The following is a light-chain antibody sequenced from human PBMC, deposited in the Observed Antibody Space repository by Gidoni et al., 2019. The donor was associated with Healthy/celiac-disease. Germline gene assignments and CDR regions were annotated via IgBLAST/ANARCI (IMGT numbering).Light chain of an antibody. V-gene: IGKV1-5*01. CDR3: QQYNSYSYT. CDR2: DAS. Sequence: DIQMTQSPSTLPASVGDRVTITCRASQSISSWLAWYRQKPGKAPKLLIYDASSLESGVPSRFSGSGSGTEFTLTIGSLQPDDFATYYCQQYNSYSYTFGQGTKLEIK. CDR1: QSISSW. J-gene: IGKJ2*01.